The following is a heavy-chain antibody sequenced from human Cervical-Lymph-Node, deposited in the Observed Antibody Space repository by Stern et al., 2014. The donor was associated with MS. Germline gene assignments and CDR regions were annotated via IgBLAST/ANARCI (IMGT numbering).Heavy chain of an antibody. CDR1: GFSLSTSGVG. CDR2: IYWDDDY. J-gene: IGHJ4*02. CDR3: VHIQYDDVLTGYPADS. Sequence: QVTLKESGPALVKPTQTLTLTCTFSGFSLSTSGVGVGWIRQPPGKALEWLALIYWDDDYRYRPSLKTRLTITKDTSKNQVVLTMTNMDPVDTATYYCVHIQYDDVLTGYPADSWGQGILVTVSS. D-gene: IGHD3-9*01. V-gene: IGHV2-5*02.